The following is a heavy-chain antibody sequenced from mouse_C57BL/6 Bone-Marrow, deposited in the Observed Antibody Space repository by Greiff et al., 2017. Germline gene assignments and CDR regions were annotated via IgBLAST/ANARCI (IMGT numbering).Heavy chain of an antibody. J-gene: IGHJ3*01. Sequence: QVQLQQPGAELVKPGASVKLSCKASGSTFTSYWMQWVKQRPGQGLEWIGEIDPSDSYTNYNQKFKGKATLTVDTSSSTAYMQLSSLTSEDSAVYYCAGDDYDRFAYWGQGTLVTVSA. CDR2: IDPSDSYT. CDR1: GSTFTSYW. D-gene: IGHD2-4*01. CDR3: AGDDYDRFAY. V-gene: IGHV1-50*01.